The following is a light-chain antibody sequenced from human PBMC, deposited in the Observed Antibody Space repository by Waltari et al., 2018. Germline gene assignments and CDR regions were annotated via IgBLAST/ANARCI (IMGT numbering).Light chain of an antibody. J-gene: IGLJ3*02. CDR2: LNSDGSH. CDR3: QTWGTGIRV. Sequence: QLVLTQSPSASASLGASVKLTCTLSSGPSSYAIEWHQQQPEKGPRYLMKLNSDGSHSKGDGIPDRFSGSSSGAERYLTISSLQSEDEADYYCQTWGTGIRVFGGGTKLTVL. V-gene: IGLV4-69*01. CDR1: SGPSSYA.